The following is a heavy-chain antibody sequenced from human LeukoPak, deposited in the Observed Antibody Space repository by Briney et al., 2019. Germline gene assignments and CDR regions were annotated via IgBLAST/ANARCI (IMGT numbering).Heavy chain of an antibody. CDR2: ISAYNGNT. J-gene: IGHJ4*02. CDR3: ARDQSSSTSKNFDY. CDR1: GYTFTSYG. D-gene: IGHD2-2*01. Sequence: ASVKVSCKASGYTFTSYGISWVRQAPGQGLEWMGWISAYNGNTNYAQKFQGRVTMTTDTSTSTAYMELRSLRSDDTAVYYCARDQSSSTSKNFDYWGQGTLVTVSS. V-gene: IGHV1-18*01.